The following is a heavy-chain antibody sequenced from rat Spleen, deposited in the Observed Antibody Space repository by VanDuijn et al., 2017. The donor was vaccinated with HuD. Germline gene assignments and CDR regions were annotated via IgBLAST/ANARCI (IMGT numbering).Heavy chain of an antibody. J-gene: IGHJ3*01. CDR2: IWGDGST. V-gene: IGHV2-13*01. CDR3: TSPFRWFAY. CDR1: GFSLTSYG. Sequence: QVQLKESGPGLVQPAQTLSLTCTVSGFSLTSYGVCWVRQPPGKGLEWMGGIWGDGSTNYNSALKNRLNISRDTSKSQVFLKMNSLQTEDTAIYFCTSPFRWFAYWGQGTLVTVSS.